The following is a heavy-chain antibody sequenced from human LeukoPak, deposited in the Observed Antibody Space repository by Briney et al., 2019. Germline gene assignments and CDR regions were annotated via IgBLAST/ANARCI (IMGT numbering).Heavy chain of an antibody. CDR2: ISASGGST. CDR3: AKARFYDLLTGFPPD. V-gene: IGHV3-23*01. Sequence: PGGSLRLSCAVFGFTFSSYAMSWVRQAPGKGLEWVSTISASGGSTYYADSVKGRFTFPRDNSKNTLYLQMSSLRVEDTARYYCAKARFYDLLTGFPPDWGQGTLVTVSS. CDR1: GFTFSSYA. D-gene: IGHD3-9*01. J-gene: IGHJ4*02.